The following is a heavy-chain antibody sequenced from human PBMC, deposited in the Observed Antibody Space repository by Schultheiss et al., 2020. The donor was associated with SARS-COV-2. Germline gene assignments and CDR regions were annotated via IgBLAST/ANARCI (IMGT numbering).Heavy chain of an antibody. V-gene: IGHV3-53*01. CDR3: ARAKQLGYYYGMDV. CDR2: MYSGDSR. CDR1: GLSVSSNY. Sequence: GGSLRLSCAASGLSVSSNYMSWVRQAPGRGLEWVSVMYSGDSRHYADSVRGRFTISRDISKNTLYLQINSLRAEDTAVYYCARAKQLGYYYGMDVWGQGTTVTRLL. D-gene: IGHD6-6*01. J-gene: IGHJ6*02.